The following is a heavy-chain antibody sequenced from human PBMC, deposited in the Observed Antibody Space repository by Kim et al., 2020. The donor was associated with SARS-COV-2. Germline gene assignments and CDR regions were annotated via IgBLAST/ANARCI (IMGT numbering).Heavy chain of an antibody. CDR2: ISSSSSTI. CDR3: ARDLREFLPNYDIRYYYYYGMDV. D-gene: IGHD3-9*01. Sequence: GGSLRLSCAASGFTFSSYSMNWVRQAPGKGLEWVSYISSSSSTIYYADSVKGRFTISRDNAKNSLYLQMNSLRDEDTAVYYCARDLREFLPNYDIRYYYYYGMDVWGQGTTVTVSS. J-gene: IGHJ6*02. CDR1: GFTFSSYS. V-gene: IGHV3-48*02.